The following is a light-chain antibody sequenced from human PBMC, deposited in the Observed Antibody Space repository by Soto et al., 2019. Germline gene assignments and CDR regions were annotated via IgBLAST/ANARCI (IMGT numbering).Light chain of an antibody. CDR1: SSDVGGSNY. CDR3: CSYAGIYSYV. CDR2: DVS. Sequence: QSALTQPHSVSGSPGQAVALSCTGTSSDVGGSNYVSWYQQHPGKAPKLMIYDVSKRPSGVPDRFSGSKSGNTASLTISGLQAEDEADYYCCSYAGIYSYVLGTGTKVTVL. V-gene: IGLV2-11*01. J-gene: IGLJ1*01.